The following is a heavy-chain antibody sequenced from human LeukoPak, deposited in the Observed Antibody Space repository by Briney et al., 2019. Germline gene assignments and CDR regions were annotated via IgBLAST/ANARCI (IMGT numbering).Heavy chain of an antibody. D-gene: IGHD6-13*01. CDR3: PRDPVAGTSYYFDY. V-gene: IGHV3-33*01. CDR2: IWYDGSNK. CDR1: GFTLSSYG. J-gene: IGHJ4*02. Sequence: GGSLSLSCAASGFTLSSYGMHWVRQAPGKGLEWVAVIWYDGSNKYYADSVKGRFTISRDNSKNTLYLQMNSLRAEDTAVYYCPRDPVAGTSYYFDYWGQGTLGTVPS.